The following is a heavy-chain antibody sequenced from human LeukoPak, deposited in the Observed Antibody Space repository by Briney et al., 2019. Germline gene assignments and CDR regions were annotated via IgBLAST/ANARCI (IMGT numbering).Heavy chain of an antibody. CDR3: ARDQVPGQY. J-gene: IGHJ4*02. CDR2: ISGSGGST. Sequence: GGSLRLSCAASGFTFSSFDMSWVRQAPGKGLEWVSAISGSGGSTFYADSVKGRFTISRDNSKNTLYLQMNILRAEDTAVYYCARDQVPGQYWGQGTLVTVSS. V-gene: IGHV3-23*01. CDR1: GFTFSSFD.